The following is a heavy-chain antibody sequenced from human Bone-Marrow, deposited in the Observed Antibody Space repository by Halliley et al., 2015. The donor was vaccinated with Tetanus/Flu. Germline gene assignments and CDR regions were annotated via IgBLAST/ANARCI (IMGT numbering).Heavy chain of an antibody. CDR3: ARDRGYGEEWWAFDI. J-gene: IGHJ3*02. V-gene: IGHV4-34*01. CDR2: INHSGTT. CDR1: GGSFSGCC. Sequence: GLVKPSETLSLTCAVSGGSFSGCCWSWIRQPPGKGLEWIGEINHSGTTHYNPSLKSRVTISVDTSKNQFSLKLNSVTAADTAVYYCARDRGYGEEWWAFDIWGQGTMVPVSS. D-gene: IGHD2-8*01.